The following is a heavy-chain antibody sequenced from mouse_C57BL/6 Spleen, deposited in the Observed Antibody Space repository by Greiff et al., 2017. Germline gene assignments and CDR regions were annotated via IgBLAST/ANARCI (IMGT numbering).Heavy chain of an antibody. J-gene: IGHJ2*01. Sequence: QVQLQESGAELVRPGASVTLSCKASGYTFTDYEMHWVKQTPVHGLEWIGAIDPETGGTAYNQKFKGKAILTADKSSSTAYMELRSLTSEDYSFYYGTRRAIYDGCVAYGGQGTTLTVSA. CDR2: IDPETGGT. CDR3: TRRAIYDGCVAY. D-gene: IGHD2-3*01. CDR1: GYTFTDYE. V-gene: IGHV1-15*01.